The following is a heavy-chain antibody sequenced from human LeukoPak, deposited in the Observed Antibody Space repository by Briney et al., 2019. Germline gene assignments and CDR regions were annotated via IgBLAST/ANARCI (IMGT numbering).Heavy chain of an antibody. V-gene: IGHV1-69*04. CDR1: GGTFSSYA. D-gene: IGHD1-26*01. J-gene: IGHJ6*02. CDR2: IIPILGIA. Sequence: SVKVSCKASGGTFSSYAISWVRQAPGQGLEWVGRIIPILGIANYAQKFQGRVTITADKSTSTAYMELSSLRSEDTAVYYCARGYSGSYVGVWGQGTTVTVSS. CDR3: ARGYSGSYVGV.